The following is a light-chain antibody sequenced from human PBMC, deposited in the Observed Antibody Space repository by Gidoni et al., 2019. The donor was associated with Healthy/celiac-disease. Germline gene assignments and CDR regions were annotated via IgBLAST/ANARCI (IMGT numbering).Light chain of an antibody. CDR2: DAS. CDR1: QSVSSY. V-gene: IGKV3-11*01. CDR3: QQRSNWPRLT. Sequence: IVLTQSPATLSLSPGERATLSCRARQSVSSYLAWYQQKPGQAPRLLIYDASNSATGIPARCSGSGSGTDFTIPISSLEPEDVAVYYCQQRSNWPRLTFGGGTKVEIK. J-gene: IGKJ4*01.